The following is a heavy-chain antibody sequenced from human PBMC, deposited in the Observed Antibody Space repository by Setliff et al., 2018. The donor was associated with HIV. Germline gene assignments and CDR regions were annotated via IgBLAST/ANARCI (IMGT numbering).Heavy chain of an antibody. J-gene: IGHJ6*02. CDR1: GYTFTSFY. CDR2: INPSGGST. Sequence: GASVKVSCKASGYTFTSFYMHWVRQAPGQGLEWMGIINPSGGSTSYAQKFQGRVTMTRDTSTSTVYMELRGLRSEDTAVYYCARDHRNCGGDCGDGWYYYYYGMDVWGQGTTVTVSS. D-gene: IGHD2-21*02. CDR3: ARDHRNCGGDCGDGWYYYYYGMDV. V-gene: IGHV1-46*01.